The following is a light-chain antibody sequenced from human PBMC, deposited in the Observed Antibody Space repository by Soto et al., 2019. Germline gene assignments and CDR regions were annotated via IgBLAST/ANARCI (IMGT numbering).Light chain of an antibody. CDR3: GTWDSSLSAWV. J-gene: IGLJ3*02. CDR1: GSNIGTNY. Sequence: QSVLTQPPSVSAAPGQKVTISCSGSGSNIGTNYVSWYQQLPGTAPKLLIYDNNKRPSGIPDRFSGSKSGTSATLGITGLQTGDEADYLCGTWDSSLSAWVFGGGTKLTVL. CDR2: DNN. V-gene: IGLV1-51*01.